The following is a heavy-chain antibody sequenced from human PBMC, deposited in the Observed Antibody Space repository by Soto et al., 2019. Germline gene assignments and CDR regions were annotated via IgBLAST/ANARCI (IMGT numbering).Heavy chain of an antibody. D-gene: IGHD2-15*01. CDR3: AKDGYCSGGSCYTPTGDP. Sequence: GGSLRLSCAASGFTFSSYAMSWVRQAPGKGLEWVSAISGSGGSTYYADSVKGRFTISRDNSKNTLYLQVDSLRAEDTAVYYCAKDGYCSGGSCYTPTGDPWGQGTLVTVSS. CDR1: GFTFSSYA. V-gene: IGHV3-23*01. J-gene: IGHJ5*02. CDR2: ISGSGGST.